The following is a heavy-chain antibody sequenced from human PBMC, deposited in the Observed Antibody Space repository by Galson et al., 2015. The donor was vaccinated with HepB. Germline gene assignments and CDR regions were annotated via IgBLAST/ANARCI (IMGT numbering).Heavy chain of an antibody. J-gene: IGHJ5*02. CDR2: IWYDGSNK. CDR1: GFTFSSYG. Sequence: SLRLSCAASGFTFSSYGMHWVRQAPGKGLEWVAVIWYDGSNKYYADSVKGRFTISRDNSKNTLYLQMNSLRAEDTAVYYCARVLFHYGDYSMWFDPWGQGTLVTVSS. CDR3: ARVLFHYGDYSMWFDP. V-gene: IGHV3-33*01. D-gene: IGHD4-17*01.